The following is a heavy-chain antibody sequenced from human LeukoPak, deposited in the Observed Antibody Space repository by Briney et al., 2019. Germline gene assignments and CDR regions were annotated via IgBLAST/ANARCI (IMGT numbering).Heavy chain of an antibody. CDR3: AQRFYYAMDV. Sequence: GASVKVSCKASGYSFTGYFMQWVRQAPGQGLEWMGGINPNSGDTNYAQNFQGRVTMTKDTSTSTAYMEPSRLRSDDAAVYYCAQRFYYAMDVWGQGTTVTVSS. D-gene: IGHD3-16*01. V-gene: IGHV1-2*02. J-gene: IGHJ6*02. CDR1: GYSFTGYF. CDR2: INPNSGDT.